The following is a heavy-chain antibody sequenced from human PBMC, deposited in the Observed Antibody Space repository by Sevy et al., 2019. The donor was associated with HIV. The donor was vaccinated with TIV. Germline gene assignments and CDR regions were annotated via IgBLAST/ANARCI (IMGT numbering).Heavy chain of an antibody. D-gene: IGHD3-10*01. CDR2: ISYDGRDK. Sequence: GGSLRLSCVDSGFTFHSHAMHWVRQAPGKGLEWVAGISYDGRDKFYVDSVNGRFVISRDHSRNTLYLHLNNLRTEDTAIYYCARDRGAPQTAILYFFNLWGQGTLVTVSS. CDR3: ARDRGAPQTAILYFFNL. CDR1: GFTFHSHA. V-gene: IGHV3-30*09. J-gene: IGHJ4*02.